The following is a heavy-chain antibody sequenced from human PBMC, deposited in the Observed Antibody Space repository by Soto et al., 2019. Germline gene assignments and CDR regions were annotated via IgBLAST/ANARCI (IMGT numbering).Heavy chain of an antibody. J-gene: IGHJ6*02. CDR1: GGSLSNYG. CDR2: IIPVFGTP. CDR3: ARGDATKIVVTTYYAMDV. D-gene: IGHD3-22*01. V-gene: IGHV1-69*12. Sequence: QVQLVQSGAEVKKPGSSVKVSCKASGGSLSNYGISWVRQAPGQGLEWMGAIIPVFGTPNYAQKFQDRVTITAAVSTTTVFMEVRSLTSADTAVYYCARGDATKIVVTTYYAMDVWGQGTTVTVSS.